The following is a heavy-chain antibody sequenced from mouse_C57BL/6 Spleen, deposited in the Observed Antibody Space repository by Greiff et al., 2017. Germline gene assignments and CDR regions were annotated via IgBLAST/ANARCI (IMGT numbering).Heavy chain of an antibody. CDR1: GYSITNGYHW. V-gene: IGHV3-4*01. CDR3: ASPGFDY. J-gene: IGHJ2*01. Sequence: VQLQQSGPALVKPSPSVSLTCTVSGYSITNGYHWWNWLRPVSGSKLEWIGYICSSGITDSNPSLKSRISITRDTSKSPLFLQLNSVTPEDIGTYYCASPGFDYWGQGTTLTVSS. CDR2: ICSSGIT.